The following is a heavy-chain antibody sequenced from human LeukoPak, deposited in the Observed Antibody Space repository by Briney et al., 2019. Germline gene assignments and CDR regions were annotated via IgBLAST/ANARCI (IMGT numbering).Heavy chain of an antibody. Sequence: GGSLRLSCAMSGFTLTSTGMHWVRQAPGKGLEWVAFMHYDGRNILYADSVKGRFSISTDNTKNMVYLQMSSLRAEDTAVYCCAKVTMGDVWFDPWGQRTLVTVSS. CDR1: GFTLTSTG. J-gene: IGHJ5*02. V-gene: IGHV3-30*02. CDR3: AKVTMGDVWFDP. CDR2: MHYDGRNI. D-gene: IGHD3-16*01.